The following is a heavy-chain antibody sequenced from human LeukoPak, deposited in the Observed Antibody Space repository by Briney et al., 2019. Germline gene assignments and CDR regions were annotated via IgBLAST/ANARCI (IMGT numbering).Heavy chain of an antibody. D-gene: IGHD2-15*01. CDR2: IYYSGST. J-gene: IGHJ5*02. V-gene: IGHV4-31*03. CDR3: ARRVVVVAATLIDP. Sequence: SQTLSLTCTVSRGSISSGGYYWSWIRQHPGKGLEWIGYIYYSGSTYYNPSLKSRVTISVDTSKNQFSLKLSSVTAADTAVYYCARRVVVVAATLIDPWGQGTLVTVSS. CDR1: RGSISSGGYY.